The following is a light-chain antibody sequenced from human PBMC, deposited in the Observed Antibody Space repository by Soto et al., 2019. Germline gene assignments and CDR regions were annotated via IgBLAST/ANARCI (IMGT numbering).Light chain of an antibody. J-gene: IGLJ1*01. CDR2: DVT. CDR3: CSYVGGYTHYV. V-gene: IGLV2-11*01. Sequence: QSVLTQPRSVSGSPGQSVTIPCTGTSSDVGGYNYVSWYQQHPGKAPKLMISDVTKRPSGVPDRFSGSKSGNTASLTISGLQAEDEADYYCCSYVGGYTHYVFGTGTKVTVL. CDR1: SSDVGGYNY.